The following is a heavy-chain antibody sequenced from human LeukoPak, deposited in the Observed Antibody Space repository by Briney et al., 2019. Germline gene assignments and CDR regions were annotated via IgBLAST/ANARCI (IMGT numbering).Heavy chain of an antibody. CDR2: VYYSGNT. J-gene: IGHJ3*02. V-gene: IGHV4-39*01. Sequence: PSETLSLTCTVSGGSISGAGCSWGWIRQPPGKGLEWIGCVYYSGNTDYNPSLKSRLTMSVDTTKNQFVLRLRSVTAADTGVYYCARNNTRTVSRGSSRRRADAFDMWGKGTMVTVSS. D-gene: IGHD6-13*01. CDR3: ARNNTRTVSRGSSRRRADAFDM. CDR1: GGSISGAGCS.